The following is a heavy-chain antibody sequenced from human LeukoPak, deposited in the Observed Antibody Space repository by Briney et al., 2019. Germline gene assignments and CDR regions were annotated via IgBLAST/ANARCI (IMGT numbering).Heavy chain of an antibody. J-gene: IGHJ4*02. V-gene: IGHV3-21*01. Sequence: GSLRLSFVTSGFPFSYHKLNWVRPAPREGLGWVSSISSSSSYIYYADSVKGRFTISRDNAKNSLYLQMNSLRAEDTAVYYCARVGIAAAGTGWGQGTLVTVSS. CDR3: ARVGIAAAGTG. CDR1: GFPFSYHK. D-gene: IGHD6-13*01. CDR2: ISSSSSYI.